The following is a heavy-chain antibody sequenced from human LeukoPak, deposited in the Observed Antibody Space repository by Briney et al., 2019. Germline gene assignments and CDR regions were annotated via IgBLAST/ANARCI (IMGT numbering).Heavy chain of an antibody. CDR3: ARDFEGGYDYGDSSALGY. CDR1: GYTFSSYP. D-gene: IGHD4-17*01. Sequence: ASVKVSCKASGYTFSSYPMNWVRQAPGQGLEWMGWINTNTGNPTYAQGFTGRFVFSLDTSVSTAYLQISSLKAEDTAVYYCARDFEGGYDYGDSSALGYWGQGTLVTVSS. V-gene: IGHV7-4-1*02. CDR2: INTNTGNP. J-gene: IGHJ4*02.